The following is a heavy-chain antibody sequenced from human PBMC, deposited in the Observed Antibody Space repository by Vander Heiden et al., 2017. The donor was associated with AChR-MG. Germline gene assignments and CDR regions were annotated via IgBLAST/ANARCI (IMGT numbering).Heavy chain of an antibody. CDR2: INPIFGTA. D-gene: IGHD4-17*01. CDR3: ARGTTVTTSWGY. J-gene: IGHJ4*02. CDR1: GGTFSNYA. V-gene: IGHV1-69*06. Sequence: QVQLVQSGAEVKKPGSSVKVSCKASGGTFSNYAINWVRQAPGQGLEWMGGINPIFGTANYAQKFQDRVTITADKSTSTAYMELSSLRSEDTAVYYCARGTTVTTSWGYWCQGTLVTVSS.